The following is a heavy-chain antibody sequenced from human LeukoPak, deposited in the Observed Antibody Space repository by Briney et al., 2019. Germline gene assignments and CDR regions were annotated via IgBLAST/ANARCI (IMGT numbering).Heavy chain of an antibody. CDR3: ARGRGYDYYYMDV. CDR2: INPNSGGT. V-gene: IGHV1-2*02. CDR1: GYTFTGYY. Sequence: EASVKVSCKASGYTFTGYYMHWVRQAPGQGLEWMGWINPNSGGTNYAQKFQGRVTMTRDTSISTAYMELSRLRSDDTAVYYCARGRGYDYYYMDVWGKGTTVTVSS. J-gene: IGHJ6*03.